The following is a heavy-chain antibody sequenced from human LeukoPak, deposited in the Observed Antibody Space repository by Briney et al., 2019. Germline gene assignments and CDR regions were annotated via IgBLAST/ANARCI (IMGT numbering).Heavy chain of an antibody. CDR3: ASSPAAAGRYYYYYYMDV. CDR1: GGTFSSYA. D-gene: IGHD6-13*01. Sequence: SVKVSCKASGGTFSSYAISWVRQAPGQGLEWMGGIIPIFGTANYAQKFQGRVTITTDESTSAAYMELSSLRSEDTAVYYCASSPAAAGRYYYYYYMDVWGKGTTVTVSS. J-gene: IGHJ6*03. CDR2: IIPIFGTA. V-gene: IGHV1-69*05.